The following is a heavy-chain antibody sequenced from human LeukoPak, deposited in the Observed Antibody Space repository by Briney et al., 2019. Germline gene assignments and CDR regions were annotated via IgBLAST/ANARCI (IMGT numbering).Heavy chain of an antibody. Sequence: GESLKISCQGSGYRFTSYSITWVRQMPGKGLEWMGRIDPSDSHTNYGPSFQGHVAISADKSISTAYLQWSSLKASDTAMYYCARYCSSSSCPIDFWGQGTLVTVSS. CDR3: ARYCSSSSCPIDF. D-gene: IGHD2-2*01. V-gene: IGHV5-10-1*01. CDR2: IDPSDSHT. CDR1: GYRFTSYS. J-gene: IGHJ4*02.